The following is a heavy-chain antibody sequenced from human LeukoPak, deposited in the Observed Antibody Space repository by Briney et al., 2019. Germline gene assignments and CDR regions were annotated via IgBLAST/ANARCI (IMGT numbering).Heavy chain of an antibody. CDR2: ISGSGGST. V-gene: IGHV3-23*01. Sequence: PGGSLRLSCAVSGFTFSSHAMSWVRQAPGKGLEWVSGISGSGGSTYYADSVKGRFTISRDNSKNTLYLQMNSLRAEDTAVYYCAKLVGVTRANYFDYWGQGTLVTVSS. J-gene: IGHJ4*02. CDR1: GFTFSSHA. D-gene: IGHD1-26*01. CDR3: AKLVGVTRANYFDY.